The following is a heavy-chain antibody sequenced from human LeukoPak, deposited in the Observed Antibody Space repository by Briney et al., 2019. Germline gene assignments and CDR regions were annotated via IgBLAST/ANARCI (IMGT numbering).Heavy chain of an antibody. CDR3: ARDGRGGYVEY. CDR1: GDSIRSDY. D-gene: IGHD3-16*01. J-gene: IGHJ4*02. CDR2: IYYNGNT. V-gene: IGHV4-59*01. Sequence: PSETLSLTCNVSGDSIRSDYWTWIRRSPGRGLEWIGNIYYNGNTNYHPSLKSRISIIIETSKNQFSLKMYSVTAADTAVYYCARDGRGGYVEYWGQGILVVVSS.